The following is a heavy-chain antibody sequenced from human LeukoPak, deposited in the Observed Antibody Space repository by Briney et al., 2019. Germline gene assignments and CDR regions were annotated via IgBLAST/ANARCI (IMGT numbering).Heavy chain of an antibody. Sequence: PGGSLRLSCVASGFTVSRNYMSWVRQAPGKGLEWVSAISGSGGSTYYADSVKGRFTISRDNSKNTLYLQMNSLRAEDTAVYYCARDGGIYYDSSGYYLDYWGQGTLVTVSS. D-gene: IGHD3-22*01. CDR2: ISGSGGST. V-gene: IGHV3-23*01. CDR1: GFTVSRNY. CDR3: ARDGGIYYDSSGYYLDY. J-gene: IGHJ4*02.